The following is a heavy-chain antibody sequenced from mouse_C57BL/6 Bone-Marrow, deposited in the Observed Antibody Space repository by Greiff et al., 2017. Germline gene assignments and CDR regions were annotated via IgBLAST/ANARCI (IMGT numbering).Heavy chain of an antibody. V-gene: IGHV1-50*01. CDR1: GYTFTSYW. J-gene: IGHJ3*01. D-gene: IGHD3-3*01. CDR2: IDPSDSYT. Sequence: QVQLQQPGAELVKPGASVKLSCKASGYTFTSYWMQWVKQRPGQGLEWIGEIDPSDSYTNYNQKFKGKATLTVDTSSSTAYMQLSSLTSEDSAVYYGAREDSYGAWFAYWGQGTLVTVSA. CDR3: AREDSYGAWFAY.